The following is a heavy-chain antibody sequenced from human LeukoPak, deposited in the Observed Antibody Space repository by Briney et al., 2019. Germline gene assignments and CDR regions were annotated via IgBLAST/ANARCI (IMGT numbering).Heavy chain of an antibody. V-gene: IGHV1-2*02. J-gene: IGHJ4*02. Sequence: SSVPVSCKASGYTFTRYYLHWLRQAPGQGLEWMGWINSNSGGTNSAQKFQGRVTMTRDTSISTAYMELSRLRSDDTAVYYCARHPYSGSYHFDYWGGGTLVTVSS. CDR3: ARHPYSGSYHFDY. CDR1: GYTFTRYY. D-gene: IGHD1-26*01. CDR2: INSNSGGT.